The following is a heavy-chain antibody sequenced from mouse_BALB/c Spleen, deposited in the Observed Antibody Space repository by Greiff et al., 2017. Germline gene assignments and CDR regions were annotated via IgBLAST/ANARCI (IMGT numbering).Heavy chain of an antibody. CDR2: IYYSGTI. V-gene: IGHV3-5*02. D-gene: IGHD2-4*01. Sequence: VQGVESGPGLVKPSQTVSLTCTVTGISITTGNYRWSWIRQFPGNKLEWIGYIYYSGTITYNPSLTSRTTITRDTSKNQFFLEMNSLTAEDTATYYCARAPYDYYFDYWGQGTTLTVSS. CDR3: ARAPYDYYFDY. J-gene: IGHJ2*01. CDR1: GISITTGNYR.